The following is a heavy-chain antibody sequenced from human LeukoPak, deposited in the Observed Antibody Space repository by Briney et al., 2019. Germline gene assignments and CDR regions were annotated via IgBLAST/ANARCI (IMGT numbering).Heavy chain of an antibody. CDR1: GFTLSSYS. Sequence: GGSLRLSCAASGFTLSSYSMNWVRQAPGKGLEWVSSISSSSSYIYYADSVKGRFTISRDNAKNSLYLQMNSLRAEDTAVYYCSRHQRASQYYFDYWGQGTLLVVSS. J-gene: IGHJ4*02. CDR3: SRHQRASQYYFDY. V-gene: IGHV3-21*01. CDR2: ISSSSSYI.